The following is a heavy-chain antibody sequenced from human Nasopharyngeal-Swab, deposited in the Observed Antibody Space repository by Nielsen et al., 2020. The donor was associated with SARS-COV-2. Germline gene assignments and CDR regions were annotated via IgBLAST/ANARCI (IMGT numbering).Heavy chain of an antibody. J-gene: IGHJ6*02. Sequence: GESLKISCAASGFTFSSYDMHWVRQATGKGLERVSAIGTAGDTYYPGSVKGRFTISRENAKNSLYLQMNSLRAGDTAVYYCARGYYYDSSGYRPRGMDVWGQGTTVTVSS. D-gene: IGHD3-22*01. CDR3: ARGYYYDSSGYRPRGMDV. CDR2: IGTAGDT. V-gene: IGHV3-13*01. CDR1: GFTFSSYD.